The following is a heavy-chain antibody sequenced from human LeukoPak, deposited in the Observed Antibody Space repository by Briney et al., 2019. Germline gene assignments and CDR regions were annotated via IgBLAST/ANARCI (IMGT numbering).Heavy chain of an antibody. CDR3: ARVIAAAFNNWFDP. CDR2: MNPNSGNT. Sequence: GASVTVTCKASGYTFTSYDINWVRQATGQGLEWVGWMNPNSGNTGYAQKFQGRVTMTRNTSISTAYMELSSLRSEDTAVYYCARVIAAAFNNWFDPWGQGTLVTVSS. J-gene: IGHJ5*02. D-gene: IGHD6-13*01. V-gene: IGHV1-8*01. CDR1: GYTFTSYD.